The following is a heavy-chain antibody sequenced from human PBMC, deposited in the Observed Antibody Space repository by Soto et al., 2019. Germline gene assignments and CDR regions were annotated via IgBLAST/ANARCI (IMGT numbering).Heavy chain of an antibody. CDR2: ISAYNGNT. J-gene: IGHJ4*02. CDR3: ARDQVGATGDY. CDR1: GYTFTSYG. D-gene: IGHD1-26*01. Sequence: QIQLVQSGAEVKKPGASVTVSCKASGYTFTSYGVSWVRQAPGQGLEWMGWISAYNGNTNYAQKLQGRATMTTDTSTNTAYMDLRSLRSDDTAVYYCARDQVGATGDYWGQGTLVTVSS. V-gene: IGHV1-18*01.